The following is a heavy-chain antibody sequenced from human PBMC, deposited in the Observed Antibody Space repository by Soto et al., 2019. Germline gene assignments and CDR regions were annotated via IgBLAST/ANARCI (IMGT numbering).Heavy chain of an antibody. CDR2: IIPIFGTA. V-gene: IGHV1-69*06. CDR1: GVTFSSYA. J-gene: IGHJ6*02. Sequence: QVHLVQSGAEVKKPGSSVKVSCKASGVTFSSYAISWVRQAPGQGLEWMGGIIPIFGTANYAQKFQGRVTITADKYTSTAYMELSSLRSEDTAVYYCARGRSVTRAVAGHYYYYGLDVWGQGTTVTVSS. D-gene: IGHD6-19*01. CDR3: ARGRSVTRAVAGHYYYYGLDV.